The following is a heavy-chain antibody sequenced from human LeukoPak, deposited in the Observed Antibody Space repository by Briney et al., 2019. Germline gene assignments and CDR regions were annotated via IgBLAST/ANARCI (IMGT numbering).Heavy chain of an antibody. CDR2: ISAYNGNT. CDR1: GYTFTSYG. J-gene: IGHJ4*02. D-gene: IGHD1-26*01. CDR3: AREGGILGALDY. Sequence: ASVKVSCKASGYTFTSYGISWVRQAPGQGLEWMGWISAYNGNTNYAQNFQGRVTMTTDTSTTTAYMELSSLTSDDTAIYYCAREGGILGALDYWGQGTLVTVSS. V-gene: IGHV1-18*01.